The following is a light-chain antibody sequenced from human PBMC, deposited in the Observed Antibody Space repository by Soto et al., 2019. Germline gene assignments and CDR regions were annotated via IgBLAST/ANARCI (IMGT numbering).Light chain of an antibody. CDR1: SSDIGIYNL. CDR2: EVI. Sequence: QSALTQPASVSGSPGQSITISCTGTSSDIGIYNLVSWYQQHPGKAPKLMIYEVIKRPSGVSNRFSGSKSGITASLTISGLEAEAGADYYCFSYAGSSTFYVFGPGTKVTVL. V-gene: IGLV2-23*02. CDR3: FSYAGSSTFYV. J-gene: IGLJ1*01.